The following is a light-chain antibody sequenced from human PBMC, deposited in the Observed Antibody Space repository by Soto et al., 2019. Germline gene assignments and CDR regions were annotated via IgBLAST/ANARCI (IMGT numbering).Light chain of an antibody. CDR2: DAS. V-gene: IGKV1-5*01. Sequence: DIQMTQSPFTLSASVGDRVTITCGASQSISSWLACYHQKPGEAPHLLFYDASTLESGVPSSFIGSCSGTEFNLTISRLQPEDLAIYYCPQDNGYLTVGQGTKVDIK. J-gene: IGKJ1*01. CDR3: PQDNGYLT. CDR1: QSISSW.